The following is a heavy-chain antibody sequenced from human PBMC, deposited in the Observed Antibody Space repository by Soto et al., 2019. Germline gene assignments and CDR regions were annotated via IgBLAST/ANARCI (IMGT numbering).Heavy chain of an antibody. CDR3: TRQNIEHSSGWYP. Sequence: DVQRVESGGGVVQPGGSLRLSCAASGFIFRNYHMNWVRQAPGKGLEWVSYIRNSGNIIYYADSVKGRFTISRDNAKDSLYLQMNSLRDEDTAVYYCTRQNIEHSSGWYPWGQGTLVTVSS. CDR2: IRNSGNII. CDR1: GFIFRNYH. J-gene: IGHJ5*02. D-gene: IGHD6-13*01. V-gene: IGHV3-48*02.